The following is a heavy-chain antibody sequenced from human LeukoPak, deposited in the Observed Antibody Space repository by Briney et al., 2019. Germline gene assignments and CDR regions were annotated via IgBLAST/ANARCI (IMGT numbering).Heavy chain of an antibody. D-gene: IGHD3-10*01. J-gene: IGHJ4*02. CDR1: GGSFSGYY. CDR3: ARHVPIYYGSGTLLEDYFDY. Sequence: SETLSLTCAVYGGSFSGYYWSWIRQPPGKGLEWIGEINHSGSTNYNPSLKSRVTISVDTSKNQFSLKLSSVTAANTAVYYCARHVPIYYGSGTLLEDYFDYWGQGTLVTVSS. V-gene: IGHV4-34*01. CDR2: INHSGST.